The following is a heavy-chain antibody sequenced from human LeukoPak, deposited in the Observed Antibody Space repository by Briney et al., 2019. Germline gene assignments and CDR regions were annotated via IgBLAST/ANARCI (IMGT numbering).Heavy chain of an antibody. J-gene: IGHJ4*02. Sequence: GGSLRLSCAASGFTFSSYAMSWVRQAPGKGLEWVSGISGSANATYYADSVRDRFTISRDNSRNTLFLQMNSLRADDTAVYYCASRSRGFLDSWGRGTLVTVFS. CDR1: GFTFSSYA. CDR2: ISGSANAT. V-gene: IGHV3-23*01. D-gene: IGHD6-19*01. CDR3: ASRSRGFLDS.